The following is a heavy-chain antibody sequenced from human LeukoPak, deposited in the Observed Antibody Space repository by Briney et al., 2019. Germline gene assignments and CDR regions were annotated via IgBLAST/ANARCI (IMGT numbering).Heavy chain of an antibody. CDR1: GYTFTSYD. CDR2: VSSYNGNT. J-gene: IGHJ4*02. D-gene: IGHD6-19*01. Sequence: ASVKVSCKASGYTFTSYDINWVRQAPGQGLEWMGWVSSYNGNTNYAQKFQGRVTMTMDTSFITAYMELSRLRSDDTAVYYCARLHTSGDNNWGQGTLVTVSS. V-gene: IGHV1-18*01. CDR3: ARLHTSGDNN.